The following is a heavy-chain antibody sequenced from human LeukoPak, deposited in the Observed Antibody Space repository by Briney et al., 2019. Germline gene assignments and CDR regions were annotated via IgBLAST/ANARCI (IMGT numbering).Heavy chain of an antibody. J-gene: IGHJ3*02. CDR1: GFTFSTYE. D-gene: IGHD3-22*01. V-gene: IGHV3-48*03. CDR2: ISSNGNTI. Sequence: PGGSLRLSCAASGFTFSTYEMNWVRQAPGKGLEWVSYISSNGNTIYYADSVKGRFTISRDNAKKSLYLQMNSLRAEDTAVYYCARGATMIVAKRGADAFDIWGQGTMVTVSS. CDR3: ARGATMIVAKRGADAFDI.